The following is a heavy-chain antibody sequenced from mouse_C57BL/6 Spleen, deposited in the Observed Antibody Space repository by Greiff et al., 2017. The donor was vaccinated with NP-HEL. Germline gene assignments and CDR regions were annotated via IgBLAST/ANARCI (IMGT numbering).Heavy chain of an antibody. Sequence: QVQLKQPGAELVMPGASVKLSCKASGYTFTSYWMHWVKQRPGQGLEWIGEIDPSDSYTNYNQKFKGKSPLTVDKSSSTAYMQLGSLTSEDSAVYYCARGLGTGFCYWGQGTTLTVSS. V-gene: IGHV1-69*01. CDR2: IDPSDSYT. J-gene: IGHJ2*01. CDR3: ARGLGTGFCY. D-gene: IGHD3-1*01. CDR1: GYTFTSYW.